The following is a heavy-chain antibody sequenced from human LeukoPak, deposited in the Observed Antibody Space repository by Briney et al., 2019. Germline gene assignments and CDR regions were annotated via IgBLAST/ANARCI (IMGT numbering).Heavy chain of an antibody. J-gene: IGHJ4*02. V-gene: IGHV1-2*02. CDR3: ARVSGFWSGYTYYFDY. CDR2: INPNSGGT. CDR1: GYTFTGYY. Sequence: ASVKVSCKASGYTFTGYYMHWVRQAPGRGLEWMGWINPNSGGTNYAQKFQGRVTMTRDTSISTAYMELSRLRSDDTAVYYCARVSGFWSGYTYYFDYWGQGTLVTVSS. D-gene: IGHD3-3*01.